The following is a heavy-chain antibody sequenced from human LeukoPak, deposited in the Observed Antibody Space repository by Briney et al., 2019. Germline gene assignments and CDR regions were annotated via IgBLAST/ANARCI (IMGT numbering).Heavy chain of an antibody. CDR1: GFSITTNGVG. D-gene: IGHD2-15*01. CDR2: IFWAGDR. CDR3: AHSLRRPSCSGGNCYYFDY. Sequence: SGPKLVNPTQTLPLTCTVTGFSITTNGVGVGWIRQAPGKALEWLAIIFWAGDRRYNSSLRSRLSITSDNSKNQVVLTMTNMDPVDTATYFCAHSLRRPSCSGGNCYYFDYWGQGTLVTVSS. V-gene: IGHV2-5*02. J-gene: IGHJ4*02.